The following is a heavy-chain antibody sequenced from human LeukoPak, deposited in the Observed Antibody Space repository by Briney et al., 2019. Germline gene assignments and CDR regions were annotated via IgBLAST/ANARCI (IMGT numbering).Heavy chain of an antibody. V-gene: IGHV1-2*02. D-gene: IGHD3-10*01. Sequence: ASVKVSYKASGYTFTGYYMHWVRQAPGQGLEWMGWINPNSGGTNYAQKFRGRVTMTRDTSISTAYMELSRLRSDDTAVYYCARVRALLWFGELLHRSENWFDPWGQGTLVTVSS. CDR2: INPNSGGT. CDR3: ARVRALLWFGELLHRSENWFDP. CDR1: GYTFTGYY. J-gene: IGHJ5*02.